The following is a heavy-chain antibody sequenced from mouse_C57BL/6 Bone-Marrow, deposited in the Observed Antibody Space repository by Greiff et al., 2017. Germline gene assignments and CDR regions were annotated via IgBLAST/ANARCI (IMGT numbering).Heavy chain of an antibody. CDR1: GFTFSSYA. D-gene: IGHD2-14*01. CDR3: TSIGFYYAMDY. V-gene: IGHV5-9-1*02. J-gene: IGHJ4*01. CDR2: ISSGGDYI. Sequence: EVKLVESGEGLVKPGGSLKLSCAASGFTFSSYAMSWVRQTPEKRLEWVAYISSGGDYIYYADTVKGRFTISRDNARNTLYLQMSSRTSEDTAMYYCTSIGFYYAMDYWGQGTSVTVSS.